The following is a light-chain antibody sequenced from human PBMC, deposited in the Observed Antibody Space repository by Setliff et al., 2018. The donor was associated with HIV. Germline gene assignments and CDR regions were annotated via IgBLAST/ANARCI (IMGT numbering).Light chain of an antibody. J-gene: IGLJ1*01. V-gene: IGLV1-44*01. CDR2: STY. Sequence: QSALTQPPSASGAPGQRVTISCSGSSSNVGDNAVSWYQQLPGTAPKLLIYSTYLRPSGVPARFSGSKSGTSASPAISGLQSEDEADYYCASWDDSLNGYVFGTGTKVTVL. CDR1: SSNVGDNA. CDR3: ASWDDSLNGYV.